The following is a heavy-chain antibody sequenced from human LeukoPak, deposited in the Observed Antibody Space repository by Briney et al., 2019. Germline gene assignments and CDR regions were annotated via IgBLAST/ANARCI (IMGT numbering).Heavy chain of an antibody. CDR3: ARGVNWNDLQHDYYYYMDV. D-gene: IGHD1-20*01. CDR1: GYTFTNYG. CDR2: ISAYNGKT. J-gene: IGHJ6*03. Sequence: EASVKVSCKASGYTFTNYGISWVRQAPGQGLEWMGWISAYNGKTNYAQNLQGRVAMTTDTSTSTAYMELRSLRSDDTAVYYCARGVNWNDLQHDYYYYMDVWGKGTTVTISS. V-gene: IGHV1-18*01.